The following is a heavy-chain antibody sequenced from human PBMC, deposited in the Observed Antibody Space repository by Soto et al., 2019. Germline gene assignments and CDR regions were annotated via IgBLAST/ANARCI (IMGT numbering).Heavy chain of an antibody. J-gene: IGHJ5*02. V-gene: IGHV4-39*01. CDR3: ARQGNYYDDRIGFDP. D-gene: IGHD1-26*01. CDR2: IYYSGST. CDR1: GGYISSSSYY. Sequence: SETLSLTCTVSGGYISSSSYYWGWIRQPPGKGLEWIGSIYYSGSTYYNPSLKSRVTISVDTSKNQFSLKLSSVTAADTAVYYCARQGNYYDDRIGFDPWGQGTLVTVSS.